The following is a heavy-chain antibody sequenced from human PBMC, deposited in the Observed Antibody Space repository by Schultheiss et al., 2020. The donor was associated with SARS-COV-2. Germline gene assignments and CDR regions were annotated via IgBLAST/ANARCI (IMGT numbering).Heavy chain of an antibody. J-gene: IGHJ4*02. Sequence: SENLSLTCTVSGGSISSYYWSWIRQPPGKGLEWIGYIYYSGSTNYNPSLKSRVTISVDTSKNQFSLKLSSVTAADTAVYYCARRTFETDRPFDDWGQGILVTVSS. CDR2: IYYSGST. CDR1: GGSISSYY. CDR3: ARRTFETDRPFDD. V-gene: IGHV4-59*01. D-gene: IGHD1-14*01.